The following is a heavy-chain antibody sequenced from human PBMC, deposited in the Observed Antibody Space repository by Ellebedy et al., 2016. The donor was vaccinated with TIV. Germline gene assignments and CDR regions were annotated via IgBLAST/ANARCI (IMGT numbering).Heavy chain of an antibody. V-gene: IGHV3-21*01. CDR1: GFTFNSYT. Sequence: GESLKISXAASGFTFNSYTMNWVRQAPGKGLEWVSSISSSGSYIYYADSVRGRSTISRDNAKNSLYLQMNSLRAEDTAVYYCARVEPFYCSSTSCKNLGSDYWGQGTLVTVSS. CDR3: ARVEPFYCSSTSCKNLGSDY. J-gene: IGHJ4*02. CDR2: ISSSGSYI. D-gene: IGHD2-2*01.